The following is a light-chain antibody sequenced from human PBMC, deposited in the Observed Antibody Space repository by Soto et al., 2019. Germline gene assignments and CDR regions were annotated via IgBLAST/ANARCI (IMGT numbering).Light chain of an antibody. V-gene: IGLV1-51*02. CDR3: GTWDTSLSSGV. CDR1: TSNIRNNY. CDR2: END. Sequence: QSVLTQPPSVSAAPGQKVTISCSGSTSNIRNNYVSWYQQLPGTAPKLLIYENDKRPSGIPDRFSGSKSGASATLGITGLQPGDEADYYCGTWDTSLSSGVFGGGTKVTVL. J-gene: IGLJ3*02.